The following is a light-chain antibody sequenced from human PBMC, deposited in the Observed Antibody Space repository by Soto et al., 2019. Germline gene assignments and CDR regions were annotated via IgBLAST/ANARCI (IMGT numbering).Light chain of an antibody. CDR2: EVT. V-gene: IGLV2-14*03. J-gene: IGLJ3*02. Sequence: QSVLTQPASVSGSPGQSLTISCTGTSNDVGGYNYVSWYQQHPGKVPKLIVYEVTKRPSGISNRFSGSKSGNTASLTISGLRAEDEADYYCASYTTTSTVLFGGGTKVTVL. CDR3: ASYTTTSTVL. CDR1: SNDVGGYNY.